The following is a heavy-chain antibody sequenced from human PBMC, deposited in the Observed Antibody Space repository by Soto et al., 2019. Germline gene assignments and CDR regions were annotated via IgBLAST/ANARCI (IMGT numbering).Heavy chain of an antibody. Sequence: PSETLSLTCTVSGVSLSTYYWSWLRPPPGKGLEWIGYVTYSGGPTYNPSLKSRVTISVDTSKKFSLNLTSVTAADTAVYYCARDAGYQLTGAFDIWGQGTMVTVSS. D-gene: IGHD2-2*01. CDR2: VTYSGGP. CDR1: GVSLSTYY. V-gene: IGHV4-59*01. J-gene: IGHJ3*02. CDR3: ARDAGYQLTGAFDI.